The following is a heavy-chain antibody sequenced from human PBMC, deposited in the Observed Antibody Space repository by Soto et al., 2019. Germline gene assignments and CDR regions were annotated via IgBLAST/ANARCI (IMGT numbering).Heavy chain of an antibody. CDR1: GGSFSGYY. Sequence: PSETLSLTCAVYGGSFSGYYWSWIRQPPGKGLEWIGEINHSGSTNYNPSLKSRVTISVDTSKNQFSLKLSSVTAADTAVYYCASVKRITIFGVVISKYFQHWGQGTLVTAPQ. CDR2: INHSGST. V-gene: IGHV4-34*01. D-gene: IGHD3-3*01. CDR3: ASVKRITIFGVVISKYFQH. J-gene: IGHJ1*01.